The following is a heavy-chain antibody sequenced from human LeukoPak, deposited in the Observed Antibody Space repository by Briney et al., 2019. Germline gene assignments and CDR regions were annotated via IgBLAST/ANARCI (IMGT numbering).Heavy chain of an antibody. V-gene: IGHV1-69*13. CDR2: IIPIFGTA. J-gene: IGHJ6*02. CDR3: ARSGPVYCSSTSCYRIYYYYGMDV. CDR1: GYTFTSYG. Sequence: SVKVSCKASGYTFTSYGISWVRQAPGQGLEWMGGIIPIFGTANYAQKFQGRVTITADESTSTAYMELSSLRSEDTAVYYCARSGPVYCSSTSCYRIYYYYGMDVWGQGTTVTVSS. D-gene: IGHD2-2*01.